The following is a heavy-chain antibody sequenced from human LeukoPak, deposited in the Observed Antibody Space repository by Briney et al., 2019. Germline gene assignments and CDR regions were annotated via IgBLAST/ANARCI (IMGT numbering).Heavy chain of an antibody. V-gene: IGHV4-39*01. CDR3: ARILTTFDS. J-gene: IGHJ4*02. CDR2: FYYIGGT. Sequence: SETLPLTCTVSRGSISSSSYYWGWIRQPPGKRLEWIGSFYYIGGTYYNPSLEGRVTISADSSKNQFSLKLTSVTAADTAPYYCARILTTFDSWGQGTLVTVSS. CDR1: RGSISSSSYY. D-gene: IGHD4-11*01.